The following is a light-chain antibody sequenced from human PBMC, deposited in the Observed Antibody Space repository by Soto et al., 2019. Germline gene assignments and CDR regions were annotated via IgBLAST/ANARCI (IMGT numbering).Light chain of an antibody. V-gene: IGKV3-20*01. CDR2: GAS. CDR3: QQHDTSPFT. CDR1: QSVSSSY. Sequence: EIVLTQSPGTLSLSPGERATLLCRASQSVSSSYLAWYQQKPDQAPRLLIYGASSRATGIPDRFSGSGSGTDFTLTISRLEPEDFAVYYCQQHDTSPFTFGPGTKVDIK. J-gene: IGKJ3*01.